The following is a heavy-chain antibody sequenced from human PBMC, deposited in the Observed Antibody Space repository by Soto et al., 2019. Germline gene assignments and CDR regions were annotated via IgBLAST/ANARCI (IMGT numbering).Heavy chain of an antibody. CDR2: IYYSGST. V-gene: IGHV4-31*03. CDR3: ARARIDFWSGPSDY. CDR1: GGSISSGGYY. Sequence: SETLSLTCTVSGGSISSGGYYWSWIRQHPGKGLEWIGYIYYSGSTYYNPSLKSRVTISVDTSKNQFSLKLSSVTAADTAVYYCARARIDFWSGPSDYWGQGTLVTVSS. J-gene: IGHJ4*02. D-gene: IGHD3-3*01.